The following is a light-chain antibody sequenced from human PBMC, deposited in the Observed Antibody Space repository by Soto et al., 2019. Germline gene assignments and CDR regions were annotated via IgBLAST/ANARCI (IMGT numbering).Light chain of an antibody. Sequence: ELVMTQSPATLSVSPGERAILSCRASQSFSSNVAWYQQKPGKAPRLLIYGTSTRVTGIPARFSGSGSGTESTLTISTLQSEDFAVSYGQQYYNCPPNFGGRTKVEIK. CDR1: QSFSSN. J-gene: IGKJ4*01. CDR2: GTS. V-gene: IGKV3-15*01. CDR3: QQYYNCPPN.